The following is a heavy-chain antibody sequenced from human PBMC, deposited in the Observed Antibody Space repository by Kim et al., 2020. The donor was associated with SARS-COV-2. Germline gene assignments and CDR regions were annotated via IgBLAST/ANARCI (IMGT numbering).Heavy chain of an antibody. J-gene: IGHJ3*02. Sequence: CVDVVRGRFTLSRDNAKNSLYLQMNSLRVEDTAFYYCAKGRSYSYHGAFDIWGQGTLVTVSS. CDR3: AKGRSYSYHGAFDI. D-gene: IGHD4-4*01. V-gene: IGHV3-9*01.